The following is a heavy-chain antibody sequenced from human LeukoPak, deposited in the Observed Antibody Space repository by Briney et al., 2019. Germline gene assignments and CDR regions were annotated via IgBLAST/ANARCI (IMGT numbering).Heavy chain of an antibody. CDR3: ARDQIASSGWYAEYFQH. V-gene: IGHV1-46*01. CDR2: INPSGGST. J-gene: IGHJ1*01. D-gene: IGHD6-19*01. Sequence: ASVKVSCKASGYTFTSYYMHWVRQAPGQGLEWMGIINPSGGSTSYAQKFQGRVTMTRDTSTSTVYMELRSLRSEDTAVYSWARDQIASSGWYAEYFQHWGQGTLVTVSS. CDR1: GYTFTSYY.